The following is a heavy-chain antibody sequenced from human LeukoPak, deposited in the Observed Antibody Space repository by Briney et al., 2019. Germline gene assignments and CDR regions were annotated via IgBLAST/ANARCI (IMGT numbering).Heavy chain of an antibody. CDR1: GVTFRNYG. Sequence: PGGSLRLSCAASGVTFRNYGMHWVRQAPGKGLEWVAVISIDGSEKYYADSVKGRFTISRDNSKNTLYLQMNSLRGDDTAVYYCANPQSRGYDYLDYWGQGTLVTVSS. V-gene: IGHV3-30*18. CDR2: ISIDGSEK. CDR3: ANPQSRGYDYLDY. J-gene: IGHJ4*02. D-gene: IGHD5-12*01.